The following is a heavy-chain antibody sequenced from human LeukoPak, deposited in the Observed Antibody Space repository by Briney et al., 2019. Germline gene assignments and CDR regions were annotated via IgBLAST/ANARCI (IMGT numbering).Heavy chain of an antibody. Sequence: SETLSLTCTVSGGSISTCYWSWIRQPPGKGLEWIGYIHYSGSTKYNPSLQSRVTISVDTSKNQFSLELSSVTAADTAVYHCARGRSGSFYAVDYWGQGALVTVSS. J-gene: IGHJ4*02. D-gene: IGHD1-26*01. CDR1: GGSISTCY. V-gene: IGHV4-59*01. CDR2: IHYSGST. CDR3: ARGRSGSFYAVDY.